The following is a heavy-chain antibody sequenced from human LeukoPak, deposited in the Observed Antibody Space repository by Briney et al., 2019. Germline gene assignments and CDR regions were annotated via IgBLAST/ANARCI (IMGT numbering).Heavy chain of an antibody. D-gene: IGHD4-23*01. CDR1: GFTFSDYS. J-gene: IGHJ4*02. V-gene: IGHV3-23*01. CDR2: ISRTGDTT. Sequence: GGSLRLSCAASGFTFSDYSMGWVRQAPGKALEWVSSISRTGDTTYYTHSVKGRFTISRDNSKNTPYLQMNGLTAEGTAIYYCARVLGAVDPFDLWGRGTLVTISS. CDR3: ARVLGAVDPFDL.